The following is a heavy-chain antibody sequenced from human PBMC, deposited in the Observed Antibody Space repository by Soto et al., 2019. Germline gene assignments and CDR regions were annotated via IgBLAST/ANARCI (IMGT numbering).Heavy chain of an antibody. CDR3: ARTIVFVTAASYYYYGMAF. CDR1: GGSISSSSYY. J-gene: IGHJ6*02. D-gene: IGHD2-21*02. CDR2: IYYSGST. V-gene: IGHV4-39*01. Sequence: SETLSLTCTVSGGSISSSSYYWGWIRQPPGKGLEWIGSIYYSGSTYYNPSLKSRVTISVDTSKNQFSLKLSSVTAADTAVYYCARTIVFVTAASYYYYGMAFRGQGTTVP.